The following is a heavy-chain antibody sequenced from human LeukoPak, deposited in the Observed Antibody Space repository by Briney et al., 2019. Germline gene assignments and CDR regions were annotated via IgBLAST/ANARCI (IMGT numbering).Heavy chain of an antibody. V-gene: IGHV1-3*01. CDR2: INAGNGNT. J-gene: IGHJ5*02. Sequence: VASVKVSCKASGYTFTSYAMHWVRQAPGQRLEWMGWINAGNGNTKYSQKLQGRVTITRDTSASTAYMELSSLRSEDTAVYYCARDQPAYYYDSSGYYYGNWFDPWGQGTLVTVSS. D-gene: IGHD3-22*01. CDR1: GYTFTSYA. CDR3: ARDQPAYYYDSSGYYYGNWFDP.